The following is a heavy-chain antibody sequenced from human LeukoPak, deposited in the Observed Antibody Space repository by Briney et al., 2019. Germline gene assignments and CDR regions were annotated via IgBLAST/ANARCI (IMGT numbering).Heavy chain of an antibody. CDR2: IYHSGST. CDR3: ARADNYYDSSGYYSLWFDP. V-gene: IGHV4-30-2*01. Sequence: SETLSLTCAVSGGSISSGGYSWSWIRQPPGKGLEWIGYIYHSGSTYYNPSLKSRVTISVDRSKNQFSLKLSSVTAADTAVYYCARADNYYDSSGYYSLWFDPWGQGTLVTVFS. J-gene: IGHJ5*02. CDR1: GGSISSGGYS. D-gene: IGHD3-22*01.